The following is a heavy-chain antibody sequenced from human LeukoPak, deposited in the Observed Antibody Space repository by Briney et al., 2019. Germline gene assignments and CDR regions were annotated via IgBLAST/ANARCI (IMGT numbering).Heavy chain of an antibody. CDR3: ARVGCSSTSCSFDY. CDR1: GGSISSSNW. Sequence: TSGTLSLTCAVSGGSISSSNWWSWVRQPPGKGLEWIGEIYHSGSTNYNPSLKSRVTISVDKSKNQFSLKLSSVTAADTAVYYCARVGCSSTSCSFDYWGQGTLVTASS. CDR2: IYHSGST. J-gene: IGHJ4*02. D-gene: IGHD2-2*01. V-gene: IGHV4-4*02.